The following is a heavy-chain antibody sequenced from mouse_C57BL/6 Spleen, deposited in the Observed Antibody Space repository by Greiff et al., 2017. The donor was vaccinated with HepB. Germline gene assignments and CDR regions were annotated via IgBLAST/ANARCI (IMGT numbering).Heavy chain of an antibody. J-gene: IGHJ1*03. D-gene: IGHD1-1*01. CDR3: ARGDGSSYPSYWYFDV. Sequence: EVKVVESGGGLVKPGGSLKLSCAASGFTFSDYGMHWVRQAPEKGLEWVAYISSGSSTIYYADTVKGRFTISRDNAKNTLFLQMTSLRSEDTAMYYWARGDGSSYPSYWYFDVWGTGTTVTVSS. CDR2: ISSGSSTI. V-gene: IGHV5-17*01. CDR1: GFTFSDYG.